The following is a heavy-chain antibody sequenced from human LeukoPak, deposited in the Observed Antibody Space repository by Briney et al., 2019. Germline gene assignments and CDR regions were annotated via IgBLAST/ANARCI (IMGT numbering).Heavy chain of an antibody. J-gene: IGHJ3*02. CDR2: IKADGGAK. Sequence: SGGSLRLSCAASGFTFSTSWMSWVRQAPGKGLEWVATIKADGGAKHYVDSMEGRFTISRDNARDSLYIQSNNLRAEDKAVYYSVGDSDYQRNSGGRYAHYDALDIWGHGTMVTVSS. V-gene: IGHV3-7*01. CDR1: GFTFSTSW. D-gene: IGHD2-21*01. CDR3: VGDSDYQRNSGGRYAHYDALDI.